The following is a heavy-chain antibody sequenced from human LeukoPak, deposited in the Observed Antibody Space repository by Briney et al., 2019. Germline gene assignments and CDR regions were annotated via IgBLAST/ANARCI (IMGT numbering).Heavy chain of an antibody. V-gene: IGHV3-15*07. CDR3: AIDFRDGTYDGFDV. CDR2: IKSQSDGGTT. J-gene: IGHJ3*01. CDR1: GFTFSSPW. Sequence: GGSLRLSCAASGFTFSSPWMYWVRQAPGKGLEWVGRIKSQSDGGTTDYAAPVKGRFTISRDDSKNTLSLEMNSLKTEDTGVYYCAIDFRDGTYDGFDVWGQGKMVTVSS.